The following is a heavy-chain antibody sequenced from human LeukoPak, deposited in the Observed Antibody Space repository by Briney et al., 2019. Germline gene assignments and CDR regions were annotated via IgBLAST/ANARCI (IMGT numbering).Heavy chain of an antibody. J-gene: IGHJ4*02. CDR2: INHSGST. CDR1: GGSISPYY. Sequence: SEALSLTCTVSGGSISPYYWSWIRQPPGKGLEWIGEINHSGSTNYNPSLKSRVTISVDTSKNQFSLKLSSVTAADTAVYYCARSQRGWNDALGYWGQGTLVTVSS. V-gene: IGHV4-34*01. CDR3: ARSQRGWNDALGY. D-gene: IGHD1-1*01.